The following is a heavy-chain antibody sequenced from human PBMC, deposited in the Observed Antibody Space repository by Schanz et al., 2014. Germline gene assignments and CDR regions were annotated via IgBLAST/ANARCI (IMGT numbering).Heavy chain of an antibody. CDR2: LSGSGGST. Sequence: EVQLLESGGGLVQPGGSLRLSCAASGFTFSSYAMSWVRQAPGKGLEWVSALSGSGGSTYYADSVKGRFTISRDNSKTTLSLQMNSLRAGDTAVYYCARGTNWNLHYWGQGALVTVSS. J-gene: IGHJ4*02. V-gene: IGHV3-23*01. CDR3: ARGTNWNLHY. CDR1: GFTFSSYA. D-gene: IGHD1-1*01.